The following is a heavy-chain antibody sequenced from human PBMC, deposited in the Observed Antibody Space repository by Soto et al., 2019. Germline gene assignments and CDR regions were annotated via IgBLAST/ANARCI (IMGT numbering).Heavy chain of an antibody. Sequence: SVKVSFKTSGFTFTNSAVQWVRQARGQRLEWIGWIIVASGRTNYAREVQERVTISRDTSTATAYMELSGLRSEDTAVYYCVAELYSGGGCCSFDFWGQGTMVTVSS. D-gene: IGHD2-21*02. CDR2: IIVASGRT. CDR3: VAELYSGGGCCSFDF. V-gene: IGHV1-58*01. J-gene: IGHJ3*01. CDR1: GFTFTNSA.